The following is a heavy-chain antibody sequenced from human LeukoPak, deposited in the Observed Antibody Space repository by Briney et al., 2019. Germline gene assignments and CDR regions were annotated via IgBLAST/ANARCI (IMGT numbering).Heavy chain of an antibody. CDR2: ISGSGGST. D-gene: IGHD2-8*01. Sequence: GGSLRLSCAASGFTFSSYAMSWVRQAPGKGLEWVSAISGSGGSTYYADSVKGRSTISRDNSKSTLYLQMNSLRAEDTAVYYCAKDLVLMVYAIFGYWGQGTLVTVSS. V-gene: IGHV3-23*01. CDR3: AKDLVLMVYAIFGY. J-gene: IGHJ4*02. CDR1: GFTFSSYA.